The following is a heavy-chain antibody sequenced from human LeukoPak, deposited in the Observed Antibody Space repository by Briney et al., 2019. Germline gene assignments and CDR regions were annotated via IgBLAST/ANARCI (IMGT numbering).Heavy chain of an antibody. CDR1: GYSITSGYY. CDR2: IYRSGST. CDR3: ARLSGAPVRHPIYHFDY. V-gene: IGHV4-38-2*01. J-gene: IGHJ4*02. D-gene: IGHD2-2*02. Sequence: PSETLSLTCAVSGYSITSGYYWGCIRQPPGKGLEWIGNIYRSGSTYKNPSLKSRVTISLDTSKNQFSLKLSSVTAADTAMYYCARLSGAPVRHPIYHFDYWGQGTVVTVSS.